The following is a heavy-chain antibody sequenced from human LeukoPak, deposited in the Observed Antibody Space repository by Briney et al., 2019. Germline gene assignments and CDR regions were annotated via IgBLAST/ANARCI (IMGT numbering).Heavy chain of an antibody. V-gene: IGHV4-59*12. D-gene: IGHD1-14*01. Sequence: SETLSLTCTVSGGSISNKYWSWIRQPPGKGLEWIGYIYYSGSTNYNPSLKSRVTILVDTSKNQFSLKLSSVTAADTAVYYCARRRYLSGYYYYYMDVWGKGTTVTISS. CDR1: GGSISNKY. J-gene: IGHJ6*03. CDR2: IYYSGST. CDR3: ARRRYLSGYYYYYMDV.